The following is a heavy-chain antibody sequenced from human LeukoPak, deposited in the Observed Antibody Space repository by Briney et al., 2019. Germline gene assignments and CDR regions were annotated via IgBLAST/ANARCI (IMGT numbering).Heavy chain of an antibody. J-gene: IGHJ4*02. Sequence: SETLSLTCAVYGGSFSGYYWSWIRQPPGKGLEWIGEINHSGSTNYNPSLKSRVTISVDTSKNQFSLELSSVTAADTAVYYCARGRGYYYDSSGYYTFGYWGQGTLVTVSS. V-gene: IGHV4-34*01. D-gene: IGHD3-22*01. CDR3: ARGRGYYYDSSGYYTFGY. CDR1: GGSFSGYY. CDR2: INHSGST.